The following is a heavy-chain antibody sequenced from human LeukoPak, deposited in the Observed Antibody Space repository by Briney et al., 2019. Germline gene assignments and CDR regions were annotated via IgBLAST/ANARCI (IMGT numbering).Heavy chain of an antibody. V-gene: IGHV3-21*01. CDR3: ARDPYYDFWSGYYPSYYYYGMDV. CDR1: GFTFSSYS. D-gene: IGHD3-3*01. Sequence: PGGSLRLSCAAAGFTFSSYSMNWVRQATGKGLEWVSSISSSSSYIYYADSVKGRFTISRDNAKNSLYLQMNSLRAEDTAVYYCARDPYYDFWSGYYPSYYYYGMDVWGQGTTVTVSS. CDR2: ISSSSSYI. J-gene: IGHJ6*02.